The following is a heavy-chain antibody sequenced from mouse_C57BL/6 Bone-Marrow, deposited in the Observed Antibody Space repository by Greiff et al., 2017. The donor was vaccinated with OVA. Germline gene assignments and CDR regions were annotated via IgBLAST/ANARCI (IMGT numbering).Heavy chain of an antibody. CDR2: IDPSDSYT. Sequence: QVQLQQPGAELVMPGASVKLSCKASGYTFTSYWMHWVKQRPGQGLEWIGEIDPSDSYTNYNQKFKGKSTLTVDKSSSTAYMQLSSLTSEDSAVYYCAREATFYYARDYWGQGTSVTVSS. CDR1: GYTFTSYW. J-gene: IGHJ4*01. CDR3: AREATFYYARDY. V-gene: IGHV1-69*01. D-gene: IGHD3-2*02.